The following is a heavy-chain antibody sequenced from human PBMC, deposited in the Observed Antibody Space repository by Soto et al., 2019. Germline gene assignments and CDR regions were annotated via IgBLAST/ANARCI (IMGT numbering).Heavy chain of an antibody. CDR2: ILVYGRT. V-gene: IGHV3-23*01. D-gene: IGHD1-26*01. CDR1: GFMCTSFD. J-gene: IGHJ3*02. Sequence: GWSLRLSCPPSGFMCTSFDMSWIRQAAGNGVEWVSTILVYGRTFYGDSLKGLFTIFRDSSRNTVYLHMNSQTAETTAPYYSGKATAISGRSFEIRVQGTLFTVS. CDR3: GKATAISGRSFEI.